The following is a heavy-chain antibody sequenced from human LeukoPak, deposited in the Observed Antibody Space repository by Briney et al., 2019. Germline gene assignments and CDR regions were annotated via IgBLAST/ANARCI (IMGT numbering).Heavy chain of an antibody. CDR3: ASGGFLEWLSIRWFDP. V-gene: IGHV4-4*09. Sequence: SETLSLTCTVSGGSISSYYWSWTRQPPGKGLEWIGYIYTSGSTNYNPSLKSRVTISVDTSKNQFSLKLNSVTAADTAVYYCASGGFLEWLSIRWFDPWGQGTLVTVSS. CDR2: IYTSGST. D-gene: IGHD3-3*01. CDR1: GGSISSYY. J-gene: IGHJ5*02.